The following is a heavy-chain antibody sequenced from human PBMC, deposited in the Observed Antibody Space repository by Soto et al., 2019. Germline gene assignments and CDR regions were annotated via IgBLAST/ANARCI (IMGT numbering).Heavy chain of an antibody. CDR2: ISSSGSTI. CDR1: EFTFSDYY. CDR3: ASSGGSSSVYYYYGMDV. J-gene: IGHJ6*02. V-gene: IGHV3-11*01. D-gene: IGHD6-6*01. Sequence: VQLVESGGGLVKPGGSLRLSCVASEFTFSDYYMSWIRQAPGKGLEWVSYISSSGSTIYYADSVKGRFTISRDNAKNSLYLQMNSLRAEDTAVYYCASSGGSSSVYYYYGMDVWGQGTTVTVSS.